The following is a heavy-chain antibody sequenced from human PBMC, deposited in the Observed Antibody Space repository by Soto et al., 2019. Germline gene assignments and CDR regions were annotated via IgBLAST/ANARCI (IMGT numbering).Heavy chain of an antibody. J-gene: IGHJ6*02. CDR1: GGSVSSGSYY. CDR3: VRDQRERRMSGFYYFGMDV. D-gene: IGHD1-1*01. Sequence: PSETLSLTCTVSGGSVSSGSYYWSWIRQPPGKGLEWIGYIYYSGSTNYNSSLKSRVTISVDTSKNQFSLKLRCVSAADTAVYYCVRDQRERRMSGFYYFGMDVWGQGTTVTVSS. V-gene: IGHV4-61*01. CDR2: IYYSGST.